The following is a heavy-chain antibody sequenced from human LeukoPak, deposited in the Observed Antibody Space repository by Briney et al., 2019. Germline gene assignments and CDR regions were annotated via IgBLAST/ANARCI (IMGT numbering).Heavy chain of an antibody. V-gene: IGHV3-21*01. Sequence: GGSLRLSCAASGFTFSSYSMNWVRQAPGKWLEWVSSISSSSSYIYYADSVKGRFTISRDNAKNSLYLQMNSLRAEDTAVYYCASKMGSYRAFDIWGQGTMVTVSS. J-gene: IGHJ3*02. D-gene: IGHD1-26*01. CDR2: ISSSSSYI. CDR1: GFTFSSYS. CDR3: ASKMGSYRAFDI.